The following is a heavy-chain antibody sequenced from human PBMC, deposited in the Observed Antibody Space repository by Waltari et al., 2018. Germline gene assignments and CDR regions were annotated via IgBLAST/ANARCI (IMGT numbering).Heavy chain of an antibody. CDR3: ARYGSGSYYYYYYYGMDG. CDR1: GGSFSGYY. CDR2: INHSGSN. V-gene: IGHV4-34*01. J-gene: IGHJ6*02. D-gene: IGHD3-10*01. Sequence: QVQLQQWGAGLLKPSETLSLTCAVYGGSFSGYYWSWIRQPPGKGLEWIGEINHSGSNNSNPSFKGRVTISVATSNNQSSLRLSSVAAADTAVYYWARYGSGSYYYYYYYGMDGWGQGTTVTVSS.